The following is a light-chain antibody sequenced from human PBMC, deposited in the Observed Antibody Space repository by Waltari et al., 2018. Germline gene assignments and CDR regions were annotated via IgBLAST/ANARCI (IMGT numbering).Light chain of an antibody. CDR3: QSYDSSLSGLYV. V-gene: IGLV1-40*01. J-gene: IGLJ1*01. CDR1: SSNIGAGYD. Sequence: QSVLTQPPSVSGAPGQRVTISCTGSSSNIGAGYDVQWYQQLPGTAPKPLIYANFNRPSGVPDRFSGSKSGTSASLAITGLQAEDEADYYCQSYDSSLSGLYVFGTGTKVTVL. CDR2: ANF.